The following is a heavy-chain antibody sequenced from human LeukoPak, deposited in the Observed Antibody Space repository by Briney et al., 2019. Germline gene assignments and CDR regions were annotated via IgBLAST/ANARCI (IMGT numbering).Heavy chain of an antibody. Sequence: GGSLRLSCAASGFTFSDYWMSWVRQAPGKGLEWVADINQDGSEKYYVDSMRGRFTISRDNAENSVYLQVNSLRAEDTAVYYCASRRGVVVPAAPDYWGQGTLVTVSS. J-gene: IGHJ4*02. CDR2: INQDGSEK. V-gene: IGHV3-7*01. CDR1: GFTFSDYW. D-gene: IGHD2-2*01. CDR3: ASRRGVVVPAAPDY.